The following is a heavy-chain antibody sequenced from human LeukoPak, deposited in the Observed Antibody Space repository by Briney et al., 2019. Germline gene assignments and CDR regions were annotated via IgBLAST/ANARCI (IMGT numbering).Heavy chain of an antibody. J-gene: IGHJ4*02. D-gene: IGHD3-9*01. CDR1: GFTFSSYA. V-gene: IGHV3-64*01. CDR2: ISSNGGST. Sequence: GGSLRLSCAASGFTFSSYAMHWVRQAPAQGLEYVSAISSNGGSTYYANSVKGIFTISRDNSKNTLYLQMGSLRAEDMAVYYCARGRVLRYFDWLSTDFDYWGQGTLVTVSS. CDR3: ARGRVLRYFDWLSTDFDY.